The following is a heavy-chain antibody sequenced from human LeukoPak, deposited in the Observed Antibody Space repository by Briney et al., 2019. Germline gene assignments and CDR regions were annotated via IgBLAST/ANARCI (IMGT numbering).Heavy chain of an antibody. CDR3: AGQLAVAGTLFDY. Sequence: SETLSLTCTVSGGSISSYYWSWIRQPPGKGLEWIGYIYYSGSTNCNPSLKSRVTISVDTSKNQFSLKLSSVTAADTAVYYCAGQLAVAGTLFDYWGQGTLVTVSS. J-gene: IGHJ4*02. D-gene: IGHD6-19*01. CDR1: GGSISSYY. V-gene: IGHV4-59*01. CDR2: IYYSGST.